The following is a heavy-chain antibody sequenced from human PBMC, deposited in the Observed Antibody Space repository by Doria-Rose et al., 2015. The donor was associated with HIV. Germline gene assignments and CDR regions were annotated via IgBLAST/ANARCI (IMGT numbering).Heavy chain of an antibody. CDR3: ARIKSSRWYHKYYFDF. V-gene: IGHV2-26*01. CDR1: GVSLSSPGMG. CDR2: IVSDDER. J-gene: IGHJ4*02. D-gene: IGHD6-13*01. Sequence: QVTLKESSPVLVKPTETLTLTCTVSGVSLSSPGMGVSWIRQPPGKALEWLANIVSDDERSYKTSLKSRLTISSGTSKSQVVLTMTDMDPVDTATYYCARIKSSRWYHKYYFDFWGQGTLVIVSA.